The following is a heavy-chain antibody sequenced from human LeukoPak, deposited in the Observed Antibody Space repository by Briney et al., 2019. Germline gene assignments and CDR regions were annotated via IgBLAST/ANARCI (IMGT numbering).Heavy chain of an antibody. CDR1: GFTFSSYS. J-gene: IGHJ6*02. CDR3: ARNKLYGGNSDYYGMDV. CDR2: ISSSSSYI. V-gene: IGHV3-21*01. D-gene: IGHD4-23*01. Sequence: GGSLRLSCAASGFTFSSYSMNWVRQAPGKGLEWVPSISSSSSYIYYADSVKGRFTISRDNAKNSLYLQMNSLRAEDTAVYYCARNKLYGGNSDYYGMDVWGQGTTVTVSS.